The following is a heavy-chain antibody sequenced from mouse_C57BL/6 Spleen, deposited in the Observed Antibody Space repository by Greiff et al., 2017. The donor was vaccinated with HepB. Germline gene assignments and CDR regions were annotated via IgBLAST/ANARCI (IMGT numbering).Heavy chain of an antibody. CDR1: GFTFSSYG. Sequence: VQLKESGGDLVKPGGSLKLSCAASGFTFSSYGMSWVRQTPDKRLEWVATISSGGSYTYYPDSVKGRFTISRDNAKNTLYLQMSSLKSEDTAMYYCARQGNSRFAYWGQGTLVTVSA. D-gene: IGHD2-1*01. CDR3: ARQGNSRFAY. CDR2: ISSGGSYT. V-gene: IGHV5-6*01. J-gene: IGHJ3*01.